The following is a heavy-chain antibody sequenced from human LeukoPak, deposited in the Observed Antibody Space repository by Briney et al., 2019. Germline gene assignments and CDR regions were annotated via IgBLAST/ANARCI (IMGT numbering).Heavy chain of an antibody. D-gene: IGHD2-8*01. J-gene: IGHJ4*02. CDR3: ARSRYCTNGVCPYFDY. CDR2: IYYSGST. CDR1: GGSISSYY. Sequence: SETLSLTCTVSGGSISSYYWSWLRQPPGKGLEWIGYIYYSGSTNYNPSLKSRVTISVDTSKNQFSLKLSSVTAADTAVYYCARSRYCTNGVCPYFDYWGQGTLVTVSS. V-gene: IGHV4-59*08.